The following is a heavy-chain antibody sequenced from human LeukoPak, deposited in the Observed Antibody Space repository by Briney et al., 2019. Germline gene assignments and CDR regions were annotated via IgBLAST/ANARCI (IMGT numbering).Heavy chain of an antibody. V-gene: IGHV4-39*07. CDR1: GGSISSSSYY. D-gene: IGHD5-18*01. CDR2: IYYSGST. J-gene: IGHJ5*02. Sequence: SETLPLTCTVSGGSISSSSYYWGWIRQPPGKGLEWIGSIYYSGSTYYNPSLKSRVTISVDTSKNQFSLKLSSVTAADTAVYYCARDRGGTAMANWFDPWGQGTLVTVSS. CDR3: ARDRGGTAMANWFDP.